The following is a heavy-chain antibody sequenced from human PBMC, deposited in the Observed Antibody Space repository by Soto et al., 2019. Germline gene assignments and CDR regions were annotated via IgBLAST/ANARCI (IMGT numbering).Heavy chain of an antibody. Sequence: SETRSLTCAVSGGSISSSNWWSWVRQPPGKGLEWIGEIYHSGSTNYNPSLKSRVTISVDKSKNQFSLKLSSVTAADTAVYYCARAPRSGGSYLYYFDYWGQGTLVTVSS. CDR1: GGSISSSNW. D-gene: IGHD1-26*01. CDR2: IYHSGST. J-gene: IGHJ4*02. V-gene: IGHV4-4*02. CDR3: ARAPRSGGSYLYYFDY.